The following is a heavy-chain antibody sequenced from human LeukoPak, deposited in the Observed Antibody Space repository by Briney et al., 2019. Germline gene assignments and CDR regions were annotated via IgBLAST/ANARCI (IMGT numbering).Heavy chain of an antibody. CDR3: ARGPPEGVWGSYLPDY. CDR1: GYTFTGYY. Sequence: ASVKVSCKASGYTFTGYYMHWVRQAPGQGLEWMGWINPNSGGTNYAQKFQGRVTMTRDTSISTAYMELSRLRSDDTAVYYCARGPPEGVWGSYLPDYWGQGTLVTVSS. CDR2: INPNSGGT. V-gene: IGHV1-2*02. J-gene: IGHJ4*02. D-gene: IGHD3-16*02.